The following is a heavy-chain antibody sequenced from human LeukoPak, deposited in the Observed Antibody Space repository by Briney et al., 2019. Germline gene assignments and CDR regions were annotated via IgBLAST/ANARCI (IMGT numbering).Heavy chain of an antibody. CDR1: GYTFTGYY. CDR3: ARDLVTGTGFDY. V-gene: IGHV1-2*02. D-gene: IGHD1-20*01. Sequence: ASVKVSCKASGYTFTGYYMHWVRQAPGQGLEWMGWINPNSGGTNYAQKFQGRVTMTRDTSISTAYMELSRLRSDDTAVYYCARDLVTGTGFDYWGQGTLVTVSS. CDR2: INPNSGGT. J-gene: IGHJ4*02.